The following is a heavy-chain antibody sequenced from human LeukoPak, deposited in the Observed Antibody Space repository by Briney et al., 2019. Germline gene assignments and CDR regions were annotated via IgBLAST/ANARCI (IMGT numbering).Heavy chain of an antibody. CDR3: SIEGRESSYAVGRKTDS. CDR1: GGSIRSSSYY. CDR2: IYYNGAT. Sequence: SETLSLTCTVSGGSIRSSSYYWGWIRQHPGKGLEWIRTIYYNGATQYNPSLKSRVTMSVDTSKNQISLKLTSVTAAYTAVYYCSIEGRESSYAVGRKTDSWGQGTLVTVSS. J-gene: IGHJ4*02. D-gene: IGHD5-18*01. V-gene: IGHV4-39*01.